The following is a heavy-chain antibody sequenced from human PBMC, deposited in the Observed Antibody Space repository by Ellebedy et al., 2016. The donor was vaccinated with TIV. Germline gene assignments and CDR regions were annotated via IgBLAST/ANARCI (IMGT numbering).Heavy chain of an antibody. Sequence: ASVKVSCXASGYTFTTYAMHWVRQAHGQRLEWMGWIHAGNGYTKYSQNFQGRVTISRDTSASTVYMELSSLRSEDTAVYYCARGPPYCTSTTCYTGYFDYWGQGILVTVSS. V-gene: IGHV1-3*01. D-gene: IGHD2-2*02. CDR3: ARGPPYCTSTTCYTGYFDY. J-gene: IGHJ4*02. CDR2: IHAGNGYT. CDR1: GYTFTTYA.